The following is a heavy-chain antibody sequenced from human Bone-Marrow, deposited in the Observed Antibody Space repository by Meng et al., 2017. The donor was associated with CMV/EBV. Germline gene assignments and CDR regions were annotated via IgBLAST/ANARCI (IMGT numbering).Heavy chain of an antibody. CDR3: ARGTIFGVVIGCGMDV. CDR2: IIPIFGTA. CDR1: GGTFSSYA. Sequence: SVKVSCKASGGTFSSYAISWVRQAPGQGLEWMGGIIPIFGTANYAQKFQGRVTITTDESTSTAYMELSSLRSEDTAVYYCARGTIFGVVIGCGMDVWGQGTTVTV. D-gene: IGHD3-3*01. J-gene: IGHJ6*02. V-gene: IGHV1-69*05.